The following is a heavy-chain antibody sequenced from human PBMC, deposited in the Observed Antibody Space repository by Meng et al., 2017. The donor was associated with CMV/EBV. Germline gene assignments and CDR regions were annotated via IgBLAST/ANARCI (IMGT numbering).Heavy chain of an antibody. J-gene: IGHJ6*02. CDR2: IDWDDDK. V-gene: IGHV2-70*20. Sequence: SGPTLVKPTQTLTLPCTFSGFSLSPSGMCVSWVRQPPGKALDWLALIDWDDDKYYSTSLKTRLTISKDTSKNQVVLTMTNMDPVDTATYYCARMGANYYYYGMDVWSQGTTVTVSS. CDR3: ARMGANYYYYGMDV. D-gene: IGHD1-26*01. CDR1: GFSLSPSGMC.